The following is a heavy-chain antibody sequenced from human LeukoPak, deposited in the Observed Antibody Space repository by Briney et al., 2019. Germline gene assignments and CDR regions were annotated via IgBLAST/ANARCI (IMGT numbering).Heavy chain of an antibody. Sequence: PGGSLRLSCAASGFTFSSYSMNWVRQAPGKGLEWVLGISWNSDSIDYADSVKGRFTVSRDNAKNSLYLQMNSLRAEDTALYYCAKDTGTSKRGHFDYWGQGTLVTVSS. CDR2: ISWNSDSI. V-gene: IGHV3-9*01. CDR3: AKDTGTSKRGHFDY. CDR1: GFTFSSYS. J-gene: IGHJ4*02. D-gene: IGHD1-7*01.